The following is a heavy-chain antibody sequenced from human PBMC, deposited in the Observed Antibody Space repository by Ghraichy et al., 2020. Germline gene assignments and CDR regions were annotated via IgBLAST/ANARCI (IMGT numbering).Heavy chain of an antibody. V-gene: IGHV3-33*01. CDR3: ARDTEYSSSYSDY. CDR2: IWYDGSNK. CDR1: GFTFSSYG. D-gene: IGHD6-6*01. Sequence: GGSLRLSCAASGFTFSSYGMHWVRQAPGKGLEWVAVIWYDGSNKYYADSVKGRFTISRDNSKNTLYLQMNSLRAEDTAVYYCARDTEYSSSYSDYWGQGTLVTVSS. J-gene: IGHJ4*02.